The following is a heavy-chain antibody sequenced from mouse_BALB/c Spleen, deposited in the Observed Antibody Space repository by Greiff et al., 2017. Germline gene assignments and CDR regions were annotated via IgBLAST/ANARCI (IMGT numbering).Heavy chain of an antibody. D-gene: IGHD2-4*01. CDR1: GFSLTSYG. J-gene: IGHJ1*01. CDR2: IWAGGST. CDR3: ARDEGYDYDERSYWYFDV. V-gene: IGHV2-9*02. Sequence: QVQLQQSGPGLVAPSQSLSITCTVSGFSLTSYGVHWVRQPPGKGLEWLGVIWAGGSTNYNSALMSRLSISKDNSKSQVFLKMNSLQTDDTAMYYCARDEGYDYDERSYWYFDVWGAGTTVTVSS.